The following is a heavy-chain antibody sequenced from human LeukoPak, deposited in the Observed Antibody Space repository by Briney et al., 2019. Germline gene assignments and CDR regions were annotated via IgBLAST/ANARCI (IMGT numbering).Heavy chain of an antibody. CDR3: ARDMSGAWPNFFDY. CDR2: IKQDGSEK. V-gene: IGHV3-7*01. Sequence: PGGSLRLSCAASGFTFSSYWMSWVRQAPGKGLEWVANIKQDGSEKYYVDSVKGRFTISRDNAKNSLYLQMNSLRAEDTAVYYCARDMSGAWPNFFDYWGQGTLVTVSS. CDR1: GFTFSSYW. D-gene: IGHD2-21*02. J-gene: IGHJ4*02.